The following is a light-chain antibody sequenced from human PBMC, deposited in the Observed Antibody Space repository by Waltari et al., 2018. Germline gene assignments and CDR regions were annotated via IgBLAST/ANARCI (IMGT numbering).Light chain of an antibody. CDR1: KNIRSY. J-gene: IGKJ2*03. CDR2: AAS. Sequence: DLQMTQSPSSLSASVGGRVTISCRASKNIRSYLSWYQQKPGIAPKLVIYAASTLQSGVPSRFSGSGSGTNFTLTITSLQAEDFATYFCQASYTTPYSFGQGTKVEIK. CDR3: QASYTTPYS. V-gene: IGKV1-39*01.